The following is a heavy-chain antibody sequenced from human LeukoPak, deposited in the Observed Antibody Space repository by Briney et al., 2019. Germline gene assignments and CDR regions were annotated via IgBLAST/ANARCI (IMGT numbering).Heavy chain of an antibody. CDR3: ARLKVGIDY. Sequence: KPSETLSLTCAVYGGSFSGYYWSWIRQPPGKGLEWIGEINHSGSTNYNPSLKSRVTISVDTSKNQFSLKLSSVTAADTAVYYCARLKVGIDYWGQGTLVTVSS. J-gene: IGHJ4*02. V-gene: IGHV4-34*01. CDR1: GGSFSGYY. D-gene: IGHD2-2*01. CDR2: INHSGST.